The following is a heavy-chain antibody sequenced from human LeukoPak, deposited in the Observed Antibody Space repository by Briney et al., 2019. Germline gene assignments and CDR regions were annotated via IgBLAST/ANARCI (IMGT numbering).Heavy chain of an antibody. CDR2: ISAYNGHT. J-gene: IGHJ6*03. CDR3: VRDGHRLYDYYYYYMDV. V-gene: IGHV1-18*01. Sequence: ASVKVSCKASGYTFTRYGISWVRQAPGQRLEWMGWISAYNGHTNYTQKLQGKVTMTTDTSTSTAYMELRSLRSDDTAVYFCVRDGHRLYDYYYYYMDVWGKGTTVTVSS. D-gene: IGHD2-2*02. CDR1: GYTFTRYG.